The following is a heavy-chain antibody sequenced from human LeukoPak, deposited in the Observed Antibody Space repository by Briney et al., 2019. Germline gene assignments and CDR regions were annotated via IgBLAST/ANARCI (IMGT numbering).Heavy chain of an antibody. J-gene: IGHJ6*03. Sequence: QSGGSLRLSCAASGFTFSQYWMSWVRQAPGKGLEWVANIKHDGSEKQDGSEKNYVDSVKGRFTISRDNAKNSLYLQMNSLRAEDTVVYYGARSGGGVDSFYFYMDVWGKGTTVTVPS. CDR1: GFTFSQYW. CDR2: IKHDGSEKQDGSEK. CDR3: ARSGGGVDSFYFYMDV. D-gene: IGHD2-8*02. V-gene: IGHV3-7*01.